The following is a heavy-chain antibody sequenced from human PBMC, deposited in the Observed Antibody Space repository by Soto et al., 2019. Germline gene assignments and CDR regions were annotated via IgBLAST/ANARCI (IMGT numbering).Heavy chain of an antibody. V-gene: IGHV4-4*02. CDR2: IFQSGST. CDR1: GGTIRSPDW. Sequence: SESLSLTCGVSGGTIRSPDWWTWVRQPPGKGLEWIGEIFQSGSTNYTPSLESRVTISVDKSKNQFSLTLTSVTAADTAVYFCARGRGRYSSGWSWFDPWGQGILVTVSS. D-gene: IGHD6-19*01. J-gene: IGHJ5*02. CDR3: ARGRGRYSSGWSWFDP.